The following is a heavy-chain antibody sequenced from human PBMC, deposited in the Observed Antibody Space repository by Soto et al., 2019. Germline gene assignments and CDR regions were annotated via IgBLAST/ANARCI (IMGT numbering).Heavy chain of an antibody. Sequence: GASVKGSCKASGYTLTSDGIGWVRQAPGQGLEWMGWISAYNGNTNYAQKLQGRVTMTTDTSTSTAYMELRSLRSDDTAVYYCAWTRYFDWLSQSNNWFDPWGQGTLVTVSS. CDR2: ISAYNGNT. J-gene: IGHJ5*02. CDR3: AWTRYFDWLSQSNNWFDP. V-gene: IGHV1-18*01. D-gene: IGHD3-9*01. CDR1: GYTLTSDG.